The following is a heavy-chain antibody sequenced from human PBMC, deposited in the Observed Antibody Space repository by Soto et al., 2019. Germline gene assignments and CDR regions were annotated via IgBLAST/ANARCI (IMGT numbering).Heavy chain of an antibody. Sequence: GGSLRLSCAASGFTFSSYGMHWVRQAPGKGLEWVAVIWYDGSNKYYADSVKGRFTISRDNSKNTLYLQMNSLRAEDTAVYYCAREMGAGFWSGYYRVDYYMDVWGKGTTVTVSS. D-gene: IGHD3-3*01. V-gene: IGHV3-33*01. CDR1: GFTFSSYG. CDR2: IWYDGSNK. J-gene: IGHJ6*03. CDR3: AREMGAGFWSGYYRVDYYMDV.